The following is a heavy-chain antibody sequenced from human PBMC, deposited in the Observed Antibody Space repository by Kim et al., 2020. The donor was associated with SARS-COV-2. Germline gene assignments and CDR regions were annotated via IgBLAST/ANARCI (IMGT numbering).Heavy chain of an antibody. J-gene: IGHJ4*02. CDR1: GASFSGYY. V-gene: IGHV4-34*01. CDR3: ARGAGGTYYYGSGSYYVDY. Sequence: SETLSLTCAVYGASFSGYYWIWIRQPPGKGLEWIGEINHSGTTNYIPSLKSRVTISVSTSKNQFSLKLSSLTPADTAVNYCARGAGGTYYYGSGSYYVDYWGQGTLVTVSS. CDR2: INHSGTT. D-gene: IGHD3-10*01.